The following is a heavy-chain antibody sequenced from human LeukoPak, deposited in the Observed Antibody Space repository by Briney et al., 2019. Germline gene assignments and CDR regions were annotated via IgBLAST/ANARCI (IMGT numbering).Heavy chain of an antibody. CDR3: ARGAGRSGDAFDI. J-gene: IGHJ3*02. V-gene: IGHV3-11*01. CDR2: ISSSGSTI. CDR1: GFTFSDCY. Sequence: GGSLRLSCAASGFTFSDCYMSWIRQAPGKGLEWVSFISSSGSTIYYADSVKGRFTISRDNAKNSLYLQINSLRADDTAVYYCARGAGRSGDAFDIWGQGTMVTVSS.